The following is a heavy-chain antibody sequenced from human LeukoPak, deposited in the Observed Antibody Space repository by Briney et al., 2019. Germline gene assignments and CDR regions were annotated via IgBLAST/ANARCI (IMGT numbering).Heavy chain of an antibody. CDR1: GYTFTSYG. D-gene: IGHD5-18*01. V-gene: IGHV1-18*01. CDR3: ARDRIQLWLSDAFDI. J-gene: IGHJ3*02. Sequence: ASVKVSCKASGYTFTSYGISWVRQAPGQGLEWMGWISAYNGNTNYAQKLQGRVTMTTDTSTSTAYMELRSLRSDDTAVYYCARDRIQLWLSDAFDIWGQGTMVTVSS. CDR2: ISAYNGNT.